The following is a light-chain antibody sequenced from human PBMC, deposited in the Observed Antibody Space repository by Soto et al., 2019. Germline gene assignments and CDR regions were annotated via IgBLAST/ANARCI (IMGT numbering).Light chain of an antibody. Sequence: EIVLTQSPGTLSLCPGERATLSCGASQSVSNNYLAWYQQKPGQAPRLLIYGASNRATGIPDRFSGSGSGTDFTLTISRVEPEDFALYICQQYDGSPITFGQGTRLEIK. J-gene: IGKJ5*01. CDR1: QSVSNNY. V-gene: IGKV3-20*01. CDR2: GAS. CDR3: QQYDGSPIT.